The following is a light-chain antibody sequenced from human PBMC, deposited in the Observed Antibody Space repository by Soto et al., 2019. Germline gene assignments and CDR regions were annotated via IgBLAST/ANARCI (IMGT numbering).Light chain of an antibody. Sequence: EIVLTQSPATLSLSPGERANLSCRASQSVSSYLAWYQQKPGQAPRLLIYDASNRATGIPARFSGSGSGTDFTLTISSLEPEDFAVYYCQQRSNWPLTSGGGTKVEIK. CDR2: DAS. V-gene: IGKV3-11*01. CDR3: QQRSNWPLT. CDR1: QSVSSY. J-gene: IGKJ4*01.